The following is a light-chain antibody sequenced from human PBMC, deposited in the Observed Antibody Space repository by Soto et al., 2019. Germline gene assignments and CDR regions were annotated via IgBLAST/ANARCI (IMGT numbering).Light chain of an antibody. J-gene: IGLJ3*02. V-gene: IGLV4-69*01. CDR3: QTWGTGKGV. Sequence: QPVLTQSPSASASLGASVKLTCTLSSGHSSYAIAWHQQQPEKGPRYLMKLNSDGSHSKGDGIPDRFSGSSSGAERYLTISSLQSEDEADYYGQTWGTGKGVFGGGTKLTVL. CDR2: LNSDGSH. CDR1: SGHSSYA.